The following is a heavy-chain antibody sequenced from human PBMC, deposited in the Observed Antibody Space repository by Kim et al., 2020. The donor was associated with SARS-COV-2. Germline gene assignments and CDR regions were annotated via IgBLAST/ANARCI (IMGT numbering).Heavy chain of an antibody. Sequence: SETLSLTCAVYGGSFSGYYWSWIRQPPGKGLEWIGEINHSGSTNYNPSLKSRVTISVDTSKNQFSLKLSSVTAADTAVYYCARDRRVVVPVTTESRGNYYYYMDVWGKGTTVTVSS. J-gene: IGHJ6*03. V-gene: IGHV4-34*01. CDR1: GGSFSGYY. CDR3: ARDRRVVVPVTTESRGNYYYYMDV. CDR2: INHSGST. D-gene: IGHD2-2*01.